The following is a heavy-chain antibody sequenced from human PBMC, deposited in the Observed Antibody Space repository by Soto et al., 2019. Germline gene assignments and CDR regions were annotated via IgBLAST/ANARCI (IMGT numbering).Heavy chain of an antibody. CDR3: ANWGRGGYYYDSSGYYY. Sequence: QVPLVQSGAEVKKPGASVKVSCKASGYTFTSYGISWVRQAPGQGLEWMGWISAYNGNTNYAQKLQGRVTMTTDTSTSTAYMELSSLRSEDTAVYYCANWGRGGYYYDSSGYYYWGQGTLVTVSS. J-gene: IGHJ4*02. D-gene: IGHD3-22*01. V-gene: IGHV1-18*01. CDR2: ISAYNGNT. CDR1: GYTFTSYG.